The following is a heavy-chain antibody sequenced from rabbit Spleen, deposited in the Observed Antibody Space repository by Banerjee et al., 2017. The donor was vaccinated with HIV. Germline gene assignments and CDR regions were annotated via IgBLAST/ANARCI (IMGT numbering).Heavy chain of an antibody. CDR1: GFSFSSGYD. Sequence: QSLEESGGDLVKPGASLTLTCTASGFSFSSGYDMCWVRQAPGKGLEWISCIYAGGSGSAYFASWAKGRFTISKASSTTVTLQMPSLTPADTATYFCSRDAGTSFSTYGMDLWGQGTLVTVS. J-gene: IGHJ6*01. D-gene: IGHD8-1*01. CDR2: IYAGGSGSA. V-gene: IGHV1S40*01. CDR3: SRDAGTSFSTYGMDL.